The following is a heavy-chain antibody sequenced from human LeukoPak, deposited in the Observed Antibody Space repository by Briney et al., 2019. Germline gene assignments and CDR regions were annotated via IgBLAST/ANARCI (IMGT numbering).Heavy chain of an antibody. CDR1: GFTFSDYA. CDR3: ARGRKWEPCGMDV. Sequence: GRSLRLSCAASGFTFSDYAMHWVRQAPGKGLEWVAVISYDATTKYYADSVKGRFTISRDNSKTTQFLQMNSLRAEDTAVYYCARGRKWEPCGMDVWGQGTTVTVSS. D-gene: IGHD1-26*01. J-gene: IGHJ6*02. V-gene: IGHV3-30*04. CDR2: ISYDATTK.